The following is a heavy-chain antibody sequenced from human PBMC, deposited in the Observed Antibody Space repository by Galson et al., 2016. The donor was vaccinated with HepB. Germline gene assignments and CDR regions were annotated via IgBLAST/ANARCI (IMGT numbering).Heavy chain of an antibody. Sequence: SETLSLTCTVSGGSISDYYWSWIRQPPGKGLEWIGYVYYTGRANYNPSLNSRVTISVDTSNSQFSLKLTSVTAADTAVYYCARGRGNGSLYWGQGTLVTVSS. V-gene: IGHV4-59*01. CDR1: GGSISDYY. D-gene: IGHD2-15*01. J-gene: IGHJ1*01. CDR3: ARGRGNGSLY. CDR2: VYYTGRA.